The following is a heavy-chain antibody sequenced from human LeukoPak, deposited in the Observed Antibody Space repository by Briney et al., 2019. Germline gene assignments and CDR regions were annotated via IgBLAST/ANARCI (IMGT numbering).Heavy chain of an antibody. D-gene: IGHD3-22*01. Sequence: ASVKVSCNASGYTFTSYGISWVRQAPGQGREWMGWISVYNGNTNYAQKLQGRVTMTTDTSTSTAYMELRSLRSDDTAVYYCARAPYYDSSGYADDYWGQGTLVTVSS. CDR2: ISVYNGNT. CDR3: ARAPYYDSSGYADDY. CDR1: GYTFTSYG. J-gene: IGHJ4*02. V-gene: IGHV1-18*01.